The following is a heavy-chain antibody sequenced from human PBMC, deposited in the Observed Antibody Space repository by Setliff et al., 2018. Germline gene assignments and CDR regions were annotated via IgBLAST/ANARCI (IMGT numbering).Heavy chain of an antibody. J-gene: IGHJ5*02. Sequence: GSLKISCKGSGFSFTDFWIGWVRQMPGKGLEWMGLIYAGDSDTRYNPSFQGRVTMSADKSINTAYLQWSSLKASDTAIYYCARQKSTGSGNNLFDPWGQGTLVTVSS. CDR3: ARQKSTGSGNNLFDP. D-gene: IGHD3-10*01. CDR1: GFSFTDFW. CDR2: IYAGDSDT. V-gene: IGHV5-51*01.